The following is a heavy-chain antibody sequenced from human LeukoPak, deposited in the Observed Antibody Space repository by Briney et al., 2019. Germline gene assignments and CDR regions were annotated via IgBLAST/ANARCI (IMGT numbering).Heavy chain of an antibody. J-gene: IGHJ4*02. CDR2: IHYSGST. D-gene: IGHD5-24*01. Sequence: PSETLSLTCSVSGGSIGTSSYYWGWIRQPPGKGLEWIGSIHYSGSTYYNPSLKSRLTIALDTSKNQFSLKLTSVTAADTAVYYCARDRWLHFDYWGRGTLVTVSS. CDR3: ARDRWLHFDY. V-gene: IGHV4-39*07. CDR1: GGSIGTSSYY.